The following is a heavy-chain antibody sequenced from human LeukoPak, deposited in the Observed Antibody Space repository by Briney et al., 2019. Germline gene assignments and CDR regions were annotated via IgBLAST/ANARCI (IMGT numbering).Heavy chain of an antibody. Sequence: SETLSLSCAVYGGSFSGYYWSWIRQPPGKGLEWIGEINHSGSTNYNPSLKSRVTISVDTSKNQFSLKLGSVTAADTAVYYCALIQPYYDFWSGYSADDYWGQGTLVTVSS. CDR2: INHSGST. CDR3: ALIQPYYDFWSGYSADDY. CDR1: GGSFSGYY. J-gene: IGHJ4*02. V-gene: IGHV4-34*01. D-gene: IGHD3-3*01.